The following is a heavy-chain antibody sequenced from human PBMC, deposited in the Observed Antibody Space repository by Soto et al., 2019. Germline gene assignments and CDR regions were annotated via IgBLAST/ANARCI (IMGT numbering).Heavy chain of an antibody. Sequence: GESLKISCTCSGYSFSTYWIAWVRQMPGKGLEWMGIIYPGDSDTRYSPSFQGQVTISADTSTKTAYLQWSSLKASDTAIYYCARLIQLWSNHYYGMDVWGQGTTVTVSS. D-gene: IGHD5-18*01. CDR1: GYSFSTYW. CDR2: IYPGDSDT. V-gene: IGHV5-51*01. CDR3: ARLIQLWSNHYYGMDV. J-gene: IGHJ6*02.